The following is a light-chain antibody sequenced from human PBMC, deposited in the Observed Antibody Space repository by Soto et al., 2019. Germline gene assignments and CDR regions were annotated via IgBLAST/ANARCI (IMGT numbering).Light chain of an antibody. Sequence: EIVLTQSPGTLSLSPGERATLSCSASQSVSSSYLAWYQQKPGQAPRLLIYGASSRATGIPDRFSGSGSGTDFNFTISRLEPEDFAVYYCQQYGSSPNTFGQGTRREIK. J-gene: IGKJ5*01. CDR2: GAS. CDR1: QSVSSSY. CDR3: QQYGSSPNT. V-gene: IGKV3-20*01.